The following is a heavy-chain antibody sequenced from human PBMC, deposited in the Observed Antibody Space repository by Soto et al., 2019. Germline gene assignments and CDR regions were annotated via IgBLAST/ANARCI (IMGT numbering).Heavy chain of an antibody. CDR1: GFTFSSYI. D-gene: IGHD2-15*01. V-gene: IGHV3-30-3*01. CDR2: MSYDGSNE. CDR3: ARDRCSGGSCYRTYAFDL. J-gene: IGHJ3*01. Sequence: GGSLRLSCAASGFTFSSYIMHWVRQAPGQGLEWVAVMSYDGSNEHYAESVKGRFTISRDNAKNSLYLQMNSLRVEDTAVYYCARDRCSGGSCYRTYAFDLWGRGTLVTVSS.